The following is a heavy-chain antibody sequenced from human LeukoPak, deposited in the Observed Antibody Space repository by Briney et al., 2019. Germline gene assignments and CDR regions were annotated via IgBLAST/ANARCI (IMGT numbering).Heavy chain of an antibody. CDR1: GFTFSSYS. Sequence: GGSLRLSCAASGFTFSSYSMNWVRQAPGKGLEWVSSISSSSSYIYYADSVKGRFTISRDNAKNSLYLQMNSLRAEDTAVYYCARANWNYDRFDYWGQGTLVTVSS. D-gene: IGHD1-7*01. CDR3: ARANWNYDRFDY. CDR2: ISSSSSYI. J-gene: IGHJ4*02. V-gene: IGHV3-21*01.